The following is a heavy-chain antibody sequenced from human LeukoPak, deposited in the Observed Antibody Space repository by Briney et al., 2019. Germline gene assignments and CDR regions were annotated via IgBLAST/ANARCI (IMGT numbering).Heavy chain of an antibody. CDR1: GDSISSGYYY. J-gene: IGHJ3*02. CDR2: IYHTGST. CDR3: ARVDDPFDI. Sequence: SETLSLTCAVSGDSISSGYYYWSWIRQPPGKGLEWIAYIYHTGSTYYNPSLRSRVIISVDTSKNQFSLKLSSMSAADMAVYYCARVDDPFDIWGQGTMVTVSS. V-gene: IGHV4-30-4*02.